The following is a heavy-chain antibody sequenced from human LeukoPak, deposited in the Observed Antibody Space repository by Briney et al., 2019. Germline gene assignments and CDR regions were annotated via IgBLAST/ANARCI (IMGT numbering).Heavy chain of an antibody. Sequence: SQTLSLTCTVSGGSISSGSYYWSWIRQPAGKGLEWIGRIYTSGSTNYNPSLKSRVTISVDTSKNQFSLKLSSVTAADTAVYYCARDTGYCSGGSCYSGRVWFDPWGQGTLVTVSS. CDR3: ARDTGYCSGGSCYSGRVWFDP. J-gene: IGHJ5*02. V-gene: IGHV4-61*02. CDR1: GGSISSGSYY. CDR2: IYTSGST. D-gene: IGHD2-15*01.